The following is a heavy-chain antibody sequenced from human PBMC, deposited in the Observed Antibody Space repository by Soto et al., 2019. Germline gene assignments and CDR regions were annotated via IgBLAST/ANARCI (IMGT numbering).Heavy chain of an antibody. CDR2: IDYNGVT. V-gene: IGHV4-39*01. CDR3: RQELRAANGRAESDS. D-gene: IGHD6-13*01. Sequence: ETLSLTCTVSGGSIYRSGYYWGWIRQPPGRGLEWIGNIDYNGVTYSNPSLKSRVTVSRDTSKNQFSLKLTSVTAADTALYLYRQELRAANGRAESDSRGPGTLVTVSS. CDR1: GGSIYRSGYY. J-gene: IGHJ4*02.